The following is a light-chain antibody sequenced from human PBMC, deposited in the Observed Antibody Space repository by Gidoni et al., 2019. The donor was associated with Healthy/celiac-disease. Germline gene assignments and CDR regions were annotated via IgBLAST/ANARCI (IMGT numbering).Light chain of an antibody. CDR2: AAS. Sequence: DIQMTQSPSSLSASVGDRVNITCRASQGISNYLAWYQQKPGKVPKLLIYAASTLQSGVPSRFSGSGSGTDFTLTISSLQPEDVATYYCQKYNSAPLTCGPGTKVEIK. J-gene: IGKJ3*01. CDR1: QGISNY. V-gene: IGKV1-27*01. CDR3: QKYNSAPLT.